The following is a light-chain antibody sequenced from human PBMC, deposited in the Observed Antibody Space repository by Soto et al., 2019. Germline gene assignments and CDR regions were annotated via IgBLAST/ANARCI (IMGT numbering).Light chain of an antibody. CDR1: QSVSSCY. CDR3: QQYGSSPYT. CDR2: GAS. J-gene: IGKJ2*01. V-gene: IGKV3-20*01. Sequence: EIVLTQSPGTLYLSPGERDTLSCRARQSVSSCYLAWYQQKPGQAPRLLIYGASSRATGIPDRFSGSGSGTDFTLTISRLEPEDFAVYYCQQYGSSPYTVGQGTKLEIK.